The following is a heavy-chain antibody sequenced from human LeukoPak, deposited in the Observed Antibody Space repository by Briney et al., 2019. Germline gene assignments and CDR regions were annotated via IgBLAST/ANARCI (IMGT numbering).Heavy chain of an antibody. Sequence: GGSLSLSCAVSGFTFSDHFLDWVRQAPGKGLEWVGRSRNKAKSYTTGYAESVKGRFTISRDDSKNSLYLQMNSLETEDTAVYYCVRVGSVSGSDYLDYWGQGTLVTVSS. CDR2: SRNKAKSYTT. D-gene: IGHD6-19*01. CDR3: VRVGSVSGSDYLDY. CDR1: GFTFSDHF. V-gene: IGHV3-72*01. J-gene: IGHJ4*02.